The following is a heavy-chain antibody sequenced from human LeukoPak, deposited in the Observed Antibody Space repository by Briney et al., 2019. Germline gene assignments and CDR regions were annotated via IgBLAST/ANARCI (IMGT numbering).Heavy chain of an antibody. CDR2: ISSSSSYI. Sequence: PGGSLRLSCPASGFTFRRYSMNWVRQAPGKGLEGVSSISSSSSYIYYADSVKGRFTLSRDNSKKTLYLQMNSLKADDTARNYLSRTYYSSGYYRTYYFDSWGQGNLVTVSS. CDR1: GFTFRRYS. J-gene: IGHJ4*02. D-gene: IGHD3-22*01. V-gene: IGHV3-21*01. CDR3: SRTYYSSGYYRTYYFDS.